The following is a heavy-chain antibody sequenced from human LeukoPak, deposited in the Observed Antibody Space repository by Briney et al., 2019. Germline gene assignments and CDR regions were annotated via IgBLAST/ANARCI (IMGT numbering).Heavy chain of an antibody. CDR3: ARKSGRSGGPNQIYYYYGLDV. Sequence: PSETLSLTCAVHGGSFSGHYWTWIRQSPGKGLEWIGEVNHSGSTNYNPSLKSRVTISVDTSKNQFSLKLISVTAAEAAVYYCARKSGRSGGPNQIYYYYGLDVWGQGTTVIVSS. J-gene: IGHJ6*02. CDR2: VNHSGST. CDR1: GGSFSGHY. V-gene: IGHV4-34*01. D-gene: IGHD6-19*01.